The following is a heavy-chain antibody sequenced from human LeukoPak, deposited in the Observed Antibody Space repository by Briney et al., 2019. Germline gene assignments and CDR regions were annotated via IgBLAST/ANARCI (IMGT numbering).Heavy chain of an antibody. V-gene: IGHV4-34*01. CDR2: INHSGST. J-gene: IGHJ4*02. CDR3: ARHLETQPVATFDY. Sequence: SETLSLTCAVYGGSFSGYYWSWIRQPPGKGREWMGEINHSGSTNYNPSLESRVTIPVDTSKNQFSLKLSSVTAADTAVYYCARHLETQPVATFDYWGQGTLVTVSS. D-gene: IGHD3-3*01. CDR1: GGSFSGYY.